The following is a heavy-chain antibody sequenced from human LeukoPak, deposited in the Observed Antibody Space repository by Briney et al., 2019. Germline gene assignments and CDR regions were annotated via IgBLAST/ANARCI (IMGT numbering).Heavy chain of an antibody. CDR3: ARATDTAMGTFDY. CDR1: GGSISSYY. V-gene: IGHV4-59*01. J-gene: IGHJ4*02. Sequence: SETLSLTCTVSGGSISSYYWSWIRQPPGKGLEWIGYIYYSGSTNYNPSLKSRVTISVDTSKNQFSLKLSSVTAADTAVYYCARATDTAMGTFDYWGQGTLVTVSS. D-gene: IGHD5-18*01. CDR2: IYYSGST.